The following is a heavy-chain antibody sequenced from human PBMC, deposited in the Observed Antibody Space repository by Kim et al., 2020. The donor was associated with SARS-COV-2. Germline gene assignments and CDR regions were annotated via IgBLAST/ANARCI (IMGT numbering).Heavy chain of an antibody. J-gene: IGHJ4*02. CDR3: AKEKYYYDRAYYFDY. Sequence: DSVKGRFTISRDNSKNTLYLQMNSLRAEDTAVYYCAKEKYYYDRAYYFDYWGQGTLVTVSS. D-gene: IGHD3-22*01. V-gene: IGHV3-23*01.